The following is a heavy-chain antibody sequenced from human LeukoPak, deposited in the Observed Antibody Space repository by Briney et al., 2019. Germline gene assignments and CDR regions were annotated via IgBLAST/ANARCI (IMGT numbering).Heavy chain of an antibody. CDR3: AELCITVIGGV. Sequence: GGSVRLLRAPSEFIVSIKYMRWARHAPGEGLGWDTNISSSGSTIYYADCVKGRFTISSDNAKNSLYLQMNSLRAEDTSVYYCAELCITVIGGVWGKGTTVTISS. V-gene: IGHV3-11*04. CDR2: ISSSGSTI. CDR1: EFIVSIKY. J-gene: IGHJ6*04. D-gene: IGHD3-10*02.